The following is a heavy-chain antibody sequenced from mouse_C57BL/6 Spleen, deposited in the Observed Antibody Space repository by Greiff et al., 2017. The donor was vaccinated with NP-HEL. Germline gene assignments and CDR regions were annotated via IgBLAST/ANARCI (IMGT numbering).Heavy chain of an antibody. D-gene: IGHD1-1*01. CDR2: IWGVGST. J-gene: IGHJ3*01. Sequence: QVQLQESGPGLVAPSQSLSITCTVSGFSLTSYGVDWVRQSPGKGLEWLGVIWGVGSTNYNSALKSRLSISKDNSKSQVFLKMNSLQTDDTAMYYCASGNYYGSSYVGAWFAYWGQGTLVTVSA. CDR3: ASGNYYGSSYVGAWFAY. CDR1: GFSLTSYG. V-gene: IGHV2-6*01.